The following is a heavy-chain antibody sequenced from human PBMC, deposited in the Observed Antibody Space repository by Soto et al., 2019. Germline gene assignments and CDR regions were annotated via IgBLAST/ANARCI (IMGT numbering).Heavy chain of an antibody. CDR3: ARPKTIGAAAGKRWFDP. Sequence: SETLSLTCTVSGGSVDSYLYSWAWIRQPPGKGLEWIGSIFYTGSTYYSPSLKGRLIISVDPSKNQFSLKLTSVTAADTAMYYCARPKTIGAAAGKRWFDPWGQGTLVTVS. CDR2: IFYTGST. D-gene: IGHD6-13*01. J-gene: IGHJ5*02. V-gene: IGHV4-39*01. CDR1: GGSVDSYLYS.